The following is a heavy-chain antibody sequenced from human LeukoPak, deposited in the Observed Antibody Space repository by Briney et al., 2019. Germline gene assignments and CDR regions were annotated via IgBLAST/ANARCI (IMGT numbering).Heavy chain of an antibody. J-gene: IGHJ5*02. D-gene: IGHD3-3*01. CDR1: GGSISSSSYY. CDR3: ARQDFWSGYYFDP. V-gene: IGHV4-39*01. CDR2: IYYSGST. Sequence: PETLSLTCTVSGGSISSSSYYWGWIRQPPGKGLVWIGSIYYSGSTYYNPSLKSRVTISVDTSKNQFSLKLSSVTAADTAVYYCARQDFWSGYYFDPWGQGTLVTVSS.